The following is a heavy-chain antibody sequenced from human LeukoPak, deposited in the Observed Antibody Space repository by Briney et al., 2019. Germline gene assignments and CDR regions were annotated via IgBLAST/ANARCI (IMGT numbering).Heavy chain of an antibody. D-gene: IGHD3-10*01. CDR3: GRGSEVADY. CDR2: ISGSGGST. V-gene: IGHV3-23*01. Sequence: PGGSLRLSCAASGFTFSSYAMSWVRQAPGKGLEWVSAISGSGGSTYYADSVKGRFTISRDNAKNTLYLQMTSLRVEDTAVYYCGRGSEVADYWGQGALVTVSS. CDR1: GFTFSSYA. J-gene: IGHJ4*02.